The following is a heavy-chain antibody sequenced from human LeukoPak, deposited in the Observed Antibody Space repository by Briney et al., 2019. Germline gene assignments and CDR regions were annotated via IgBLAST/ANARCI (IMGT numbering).Heavy chain of an antibody. J-gene: IGHJ4*02. CDR2: IYYGERT. Sequence: SETLSLTCSVSGGSVSHGQYYWNWIRQPPGKGLEWIGYIYYGERTYYSPSLKSRVTISVDTPKNQLSLKLTSMTAADTAVYYCASSDYFDSSAYTYWGQGTLVTVSS. V-gene: IGHV4-30-4*01. CDR1: GGSVSHGQYY. CDR3: ASSDYFDSSAYTY. D-gene: IGHD3-22*01.